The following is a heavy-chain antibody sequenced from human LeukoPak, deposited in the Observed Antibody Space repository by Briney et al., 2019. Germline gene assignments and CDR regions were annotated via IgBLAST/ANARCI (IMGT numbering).Heavy chain of an antibody. CDR3: ARHKWSYPIGFFDY. CDR2: IYYSGST. CDR1: GGSISSSSYY. J-gene: IGHJ4*02. D-gene: IGHD1-26*01. V-gene: IGHV4-39*01. Sequence: SETLSLTCTVSGGSISSSSYYWVWIRQPPGKGLEWIGSIYYSGSTYYNPSLKSRVTISVDTSKNQFSLKLSSVTAADTAVYYCARHKWSYPIGFFDYWGQGTLVTVSS.